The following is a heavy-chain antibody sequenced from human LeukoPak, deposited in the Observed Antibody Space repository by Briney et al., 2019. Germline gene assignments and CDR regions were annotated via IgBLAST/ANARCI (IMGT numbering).Heavy chain of an antibody. CDR2: IRSKAYGGTT. CDR3: TREEGYYYGSGSSSYTDY. D-gene: IGHD3-10*01. V-gene: IGHV3-49*04. CDR1: GFTFGDYA. Sequence: QAGGSLRLSCTASGFTFGDYAMSWVRQAPAKGLEWVGFIRSKAYGGTTEYAASVKGRFTISRDDSKSIAYLQMNSLKTEDTAVYYCTREEGYYYGSGSSSYTDYWGQGTLVTVSS. J-gene: IGHJ4*02.